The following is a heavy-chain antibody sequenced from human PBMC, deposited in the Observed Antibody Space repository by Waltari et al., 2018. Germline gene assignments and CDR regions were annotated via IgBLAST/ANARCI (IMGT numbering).Heavy chain of an antibody. CDR1: VFIFNSFW. V-gene: IGHV3-7*01. Sequence: EVQVVESGGGLVQPGGSLSYSCAASVFIFNSFWTSWVRQAPGKGLEWVANINEDGSRTYYLDSVKGRFTISRDNAKNSLSLQMNSLRAEDTAVYYCVRGIDLWGQGTLVTVSS. D-gene: IGHD3-9*01. J-gene: IGHJ4*02. CDR3: VRGIDL. CDR2: INEDGSRT.